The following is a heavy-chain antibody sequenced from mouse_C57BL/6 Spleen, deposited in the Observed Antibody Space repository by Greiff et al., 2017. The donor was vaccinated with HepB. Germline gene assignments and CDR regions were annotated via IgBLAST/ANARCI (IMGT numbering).Heavy chain of an antibody. CDR1: GYTFTDYY. CDR3: ARGAVYDGNYVWYFDV. CDR2: IYPGSGNT. J-gene: IGHJ1*03. V-gene: IGHV1-76*01. D-gene: IGHD2-1*01. Sequence: VQLQQSGAELVRPGASVKLSCQASGYTFTDYYINWVKQRPGQGLEWIARIYPGSGNTYYNEKFKGKATLTAEKSSSTAYIQLSSLTSEDSAVYVCARGAVYDGNYVWYFDVWGTGTTVTVSS.